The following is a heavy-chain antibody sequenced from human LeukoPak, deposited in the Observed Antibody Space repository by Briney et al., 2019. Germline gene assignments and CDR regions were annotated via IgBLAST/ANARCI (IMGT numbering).Heavy chain of an antibody. Sequence: GGSLRLSCAASGFTFSSYAMSWVRQAPGKGLEWVSAISGSGGSTYYVDSVKGRFTISRDNSKNTLYLQMNSLRAEDTAVYYCAKDLSTYSPRSSSPSEPSPPAFDIWGQGTMVTVSS. V-gene: IGHV3-23*01. D-gene: IGHD5-18*01. CDR1: GFTFSSYA. CDR2: ISGSGGST. J-gene: IGHJ3*02. CDR3: AKDLSTYSPRSSSPSEPSPPAFDI.